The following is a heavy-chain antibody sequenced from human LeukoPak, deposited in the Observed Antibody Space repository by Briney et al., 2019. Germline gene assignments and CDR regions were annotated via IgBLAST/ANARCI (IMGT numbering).Heavy chain of an antibody. V-gene: IGHV3-53*01. CDR2: IYSGGTT. CDR1: GFTVSSNY. D-gene: IGHD6-19*01. CDR3: ARLRGWFDY. Sequence: GGSLRLSCAASGFTVSSNYMSWVRQAPGKGLDWVSLIYSGGTTYYADSVKGRFTISRDNAKNTLYLQMNSLRAEDTAVYYCARLRGWFDYWGQGTLVTVSS. J-gene: IGHJ4*02.